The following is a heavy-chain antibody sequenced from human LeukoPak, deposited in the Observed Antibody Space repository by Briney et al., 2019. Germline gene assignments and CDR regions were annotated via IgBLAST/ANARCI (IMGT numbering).Heavy chain of an antibody. CDR2: ISYDGSNK. J-gene: IGHJ4*02. CDR1: GFTFSSYG. CDR3: AKDASGRDYYGSGSYGDY. D-gene: IGHD3-10*01. V-gene: IGHV3-30*18. Sequence: PGGSLRLSCAASGFTFSSYGMHWVRQAPGKGLEWVAVISYDGSNKYYADSVKGRFTISRDNSKNTLYLQMNSLRAEDTAVYYCAKDASGRDYYGSGSYGDYWGQGTLVTVSS.